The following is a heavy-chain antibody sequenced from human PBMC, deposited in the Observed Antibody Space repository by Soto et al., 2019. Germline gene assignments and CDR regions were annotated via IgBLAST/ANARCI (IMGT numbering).Heavy chain of an antibody. V-gene: IGHV3-23*01. Sequence: EVQLLESGGNWVQPEGALRLSCAAPGFTFNNYAMMWVRQARGEGLGWVSSISGSGESTSYPDSVKGRFTISRDNSSNTLFLQMKSLRAEDTAANYCARSDCDSTGCRRLHFWGQGTLITVSS. CDR1: GFTFNNYA. CDR2: ISGSGEST. J-gene: IGHJ4*02. CDR3: ARSDCDSTGCRRLHF. D-gene: IGHD2-2*01.